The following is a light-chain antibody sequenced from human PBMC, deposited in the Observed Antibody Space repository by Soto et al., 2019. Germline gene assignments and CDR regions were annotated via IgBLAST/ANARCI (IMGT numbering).Light chain of an antibody. CDR2: DVS. CDR3: ASYTTSSTYV. CDR1: SSDVGGYSY. Sequence: QSALTQPASVSGSPGQSIAISCTGTSSDVGGYSYVSWYQQQPGKAPKLVISDVSNRPSGVSDRFSGSKSGNTGSLTISGLQTEDEADYYCASYTTSSTYVFGTGTKVTVL. V-gene: IGLV2-14*01. J-gene: IGLJ1*01.